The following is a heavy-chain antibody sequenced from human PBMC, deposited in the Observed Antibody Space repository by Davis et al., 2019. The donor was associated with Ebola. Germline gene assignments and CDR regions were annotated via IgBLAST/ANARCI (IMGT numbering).Heavy chain of an antibody. CDR1: GYTFTSYY. J-gene: IGHJ6*02. Sequence: AASVKVSCKASGYTFTSYYMHWVRQAPGQGLEWMGIINPSGGSTSYAQKFQGRVTMTRDTSTSTVYMELRSLKSDDTAVYYFARAGTHFYDSSGYHDGLDLWGQGTTVTVSS. CDR3: ARAGTHFYDSSGYHDGLDL. V-gene: IGHV1-46*01. CDR2: INPSGGST. D-gene: IGHD3-22*01.